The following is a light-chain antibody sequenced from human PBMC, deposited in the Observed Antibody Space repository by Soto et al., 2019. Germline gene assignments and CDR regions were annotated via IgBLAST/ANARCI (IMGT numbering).Light chain of an antibody. J-gene: IGKJ1*01. CDR2: LGS. Sequence: DIVMTQSPLSLPVTPGEPASISCRSSQSLLHSNGYNSLDWYLQKPGQSPQLLIYLGSNRASGVPERFSGSGSGTDFTLKISRVEAEDVGVYYCLQAVQTWTFGQGTKVEIK. V-gene: IGKV2-28*01. CDR1: QSLLHSNGYNS. CDR3: LQAVQTWT.